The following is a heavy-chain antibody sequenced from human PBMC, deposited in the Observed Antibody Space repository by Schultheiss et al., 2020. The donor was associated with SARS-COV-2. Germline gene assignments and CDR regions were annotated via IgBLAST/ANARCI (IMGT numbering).Heavy chain of an antibody. V-gene: IGHV1-24*01. CDR1: GYTLTELS. J-gene: IGHJ4*02. CDR2: FDPEDGET. D-gene: IGHD3-3*01. Sequence: ASVKVSCKVSGYTLTELSMHWVRQAPGKGLEWMGGFDPEDGETIYAQKFQGRVTMTEDTSTDTAYMELSSLRSEDTAVYYCATRYVLRFLEWLPFDNWGQGTLVTVSS. CDR3: ATRYVLRFLEWLPFDN.